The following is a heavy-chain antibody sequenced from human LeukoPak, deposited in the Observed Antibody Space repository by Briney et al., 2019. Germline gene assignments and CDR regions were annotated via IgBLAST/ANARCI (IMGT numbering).Heavy chain of an antibody. V-gene: IGHV1-24*01. CDR3: ATAVVGVVVTAISFDY. D-gene: IGHD2-21*02. Sequence: ASVKVSCKVSGYTLTELSMHWVRQAPGKGLEWMGGFDPEDVETIYAQKFQGRVTMTEDTSTDTAYMELSSLRPEDTAVYYCATAVVGVVVTAISFDYWGQGTLVTVSS. CDR2: FDPEDVET. CDR1: GYTLTELS. J-gene: IGHJ4*02.